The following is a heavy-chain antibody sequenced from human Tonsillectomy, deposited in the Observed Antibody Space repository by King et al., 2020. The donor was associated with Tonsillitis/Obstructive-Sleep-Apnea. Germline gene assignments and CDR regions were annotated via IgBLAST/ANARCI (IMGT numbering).Heavy chain of an antibody. CDR3: ARPPPYSTPPVDV. D-gene: IGHD4-11*01. Sequence: VQLVQSGAEVKKPGESLKISCKGSGYSFTNYWIGWVRQMPGKGLEWMGIIYPGDSDTTYSPSFQGQVTISADKSITTAYLQWSSLKASDTAMYYCARPPPYSTPPVDVWGKGTTVTVSS. CDR1: GYSFTNYW. V-gene: IGHV5-51*01. CDR2: IYPGDSDT. J-gene: IGHJ6*04.